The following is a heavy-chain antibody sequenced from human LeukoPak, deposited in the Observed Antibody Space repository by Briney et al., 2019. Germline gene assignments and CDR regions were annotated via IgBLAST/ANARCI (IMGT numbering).Heavy chain of an antibody. Sequence: GGSLRLSCAASGFTFSSYAMHWVRQAPGKGLEWVAVISYDGSNKYYADSVKGRFTISRDNSKNTLYLQMNSLRAEDTAVYYCARGNVESILDYWGQGTLVAVSS. D-gene: IGHD1-1*01. J-gene: IGHJ4*02. CDR1: GFTFSSYA. CDR3: ARGNVESILDY. V-gene: IGHV3-30*04. CDR2: ISYDGSNK.